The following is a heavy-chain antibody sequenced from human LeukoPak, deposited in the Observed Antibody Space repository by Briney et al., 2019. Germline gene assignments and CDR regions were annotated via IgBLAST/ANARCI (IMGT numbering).Heavy chain of an antibody. CDR2: IWYDGSNK. J-gene: IGHJ4*02. Sequence: GGSLRLSCTASGFTFSSYPFHWVRQAPGKGLEWVAVIWYDGSNKYYADSVKGRFTISRDNSKNTLYLQMNSLRAEDTAVYYCAKGRGSYGPEPFDYWGQGTLVTVSS. D-gene: IGHD5-18*01. CDR3: AKGRGSYGPEPFDY. V-gene: IGHV3-33*06. CDR1: GFTFSSYP.